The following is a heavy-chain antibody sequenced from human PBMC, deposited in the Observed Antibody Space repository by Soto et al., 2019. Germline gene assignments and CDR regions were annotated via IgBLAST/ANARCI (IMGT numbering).Heavy chain of an antibody. Sequence: ASVKVSCKASGYTFTSYAMHWVRQAPGQRLEWMGWINAGNGITKYSQKFQGRVTITRDTSASTAYMELSSLRSEDTAVYYCARSIVVVTALDYWGQGTLVTVT. V-gene: IGHV1-3*01. D-gene: IGHD2-21*02. CDR3: ARSIVVVTALDY. J-gene: IGHJ4*02. CDR1: GYTFTSYA. CDR2: INAGNGIT.